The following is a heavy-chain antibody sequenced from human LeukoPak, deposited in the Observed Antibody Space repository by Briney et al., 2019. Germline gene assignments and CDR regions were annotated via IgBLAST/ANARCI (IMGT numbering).Heavy chain of an antibody. D-gene: IGHD2-2*01. CDR2: INHSGST. V-gene: IGHV4-34*01. CDR1: GGSFSGYY. J-gene: IGHJ6*03. CDR3: ARSYCSSTSCYAAYYYYMDV. Sequence: SETLSLTCAVYGGSFSGYYWRWIRQPPGKGLEWIGEINHSGSTNYNPSLKSRVTISVDTSKNQFSLKLSSVTAADTAVYYCARSYCSSTSCYAAYYYYMDVWGKGTTVTVSS.